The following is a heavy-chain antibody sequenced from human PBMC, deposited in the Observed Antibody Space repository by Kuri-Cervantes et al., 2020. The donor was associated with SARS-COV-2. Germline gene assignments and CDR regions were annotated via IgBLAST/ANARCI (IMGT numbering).Heavy chain of an antibody. J-gene: IGHJ6*02. CDR3: ARVWYYYDSSGPPWYYYYGMDV. V-gene: IGHV1-69*04. CDR2: IIPIFGIA. Sequence: SVKVPCKASGSTFSSYAISWVRQAPGQGLEWMGRIIPIFGIANYAQKFQGRVTITADKSTSTAYMELSSLRSEDTAVYYCARVWYYYDSSGPPWYYYYGMDVWGQGTTVTVSS. D-gene: IGHD3-22*01. CDR1: GSTFSSYA.